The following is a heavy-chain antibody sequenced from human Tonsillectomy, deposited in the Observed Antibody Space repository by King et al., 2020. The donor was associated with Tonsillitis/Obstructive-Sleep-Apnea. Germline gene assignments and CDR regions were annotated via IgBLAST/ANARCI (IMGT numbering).Heavy chain of an antibody. CDR1: GYTFTTYG. D-gene: IGHD3-22*01. V-gene: IGHV1-18*01. J-gene: IGHJ4*02. CDR3: ARDSMSHYYDSSGYYTFDY. Sequence: VQLVESGAEVKKPGASVKVSCKASGYTFTTYGISWVRQAPGQGLEWMGWISPYNGDTNYAQKLQGRVTMTTGTSTSTAYMELRSLRSEDTAVYYCARDSMSHYYDSSGYYTFDYWGQGTLVTVSS. CDR2: ISPYNGDT.